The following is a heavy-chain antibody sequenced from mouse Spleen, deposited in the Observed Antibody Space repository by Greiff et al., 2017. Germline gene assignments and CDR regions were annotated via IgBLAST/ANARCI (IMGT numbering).Heavy chain of an antibody. CDR1: GFTFSDAW. D-gene: IGHD2-1*01. CDR2: IRNKANNHAT. Sequence: EVKLMESGGGLVQPGGSMKLSCAASGFTFSDAWMDWVRQSPEKGLEWVAEIRNKANNHATYYAESVKGRFTISRDDSKSSVYLQMNSLRAEDTGIYYCTRRYGNFFPFDYWGQGTTLTVSS. V-gene: IGHV6-6*01. CDR3: TRRYGNFFPFDY. J-gene: IGHJ2*01.